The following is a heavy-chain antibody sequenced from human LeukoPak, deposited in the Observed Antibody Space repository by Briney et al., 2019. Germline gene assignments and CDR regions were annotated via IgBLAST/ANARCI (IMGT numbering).Heavy chain of an antibody. CDR2: INPSGGST. CDR1: GYTFTSYY. J-gene: IGHJ4*02. Sequence: ASVKVSCKASGYTFTSYYMHWVRQAPGQGLEWMGIINPSGGSTSYAQKFQGRVTMTRDTSTSTVYMELSSLRSEDTAVYYCARDPGQRFGELSDLDYWGQGTLVTVSS. D-gene: IGHD3-10*01. V-gene: IGHV1-46*01. CDR3: ARDPGQRFGELSDLDY.